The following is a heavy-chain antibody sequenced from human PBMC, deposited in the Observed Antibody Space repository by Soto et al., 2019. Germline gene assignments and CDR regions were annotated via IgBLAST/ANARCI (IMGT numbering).Heavy chain of an antibody. CDR1: GFTFSNYW. Sequence: EVQLVESGGGLVQPGGSLRLSCAVSGFTFSNYWMHWVRQAPGKGLVWVSRIKSDGSITTYAESVKGRFTISRDNAKNTLYLQMNNVRAEDTAVYYCVRASGNYFFDYWGQGTLVTVSS. CDR3: VRASGNYFFDY. CDR2: IKSDGSIT. J-gene: IGHJ4*02. V-gene: IGHV3-74*01. D-gene: IGHD1-26*01.